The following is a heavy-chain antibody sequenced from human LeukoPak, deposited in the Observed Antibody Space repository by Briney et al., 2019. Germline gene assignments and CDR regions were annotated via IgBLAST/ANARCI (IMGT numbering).Heavy chain of an antibody. D-gene: IGHD2-8*01. V-gene: IGHV4-39*01. J-gene: IGHJ5*02. CDR3: ARGFSLTNGDWFDP. CDR2: IYYSGST. CDR1: GGSISSSSYY. Sequence: PSETLSLTCTVSGGSISSSSYYWGWIRQPPGKGLEWIGSIYYSGSTYYNPSLKSRVTISVDTSKNQFSLKLSSVTAADTAVYYCARGFSLTNGDWFDPWGQGTLVTVSS.